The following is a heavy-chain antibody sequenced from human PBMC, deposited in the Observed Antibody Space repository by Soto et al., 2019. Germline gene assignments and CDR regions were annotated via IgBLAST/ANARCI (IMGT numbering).Heavy chain of an antibody. CDR2: INPNSGGT. V-gene: IGHV1-2*04. D-gene: IGHD6-6*01. CDR1: GYTFTGYY. J-gene: IGHJ6*03. CDR3: ARDLYSSSNYYYYMDV. Sequence: ASVKVSCKASGYTFTGYYMHWVRQAPGQGLEWMGWINPNSGGTNYAQKFQGWVTMTRDTSISTAYMELSRLKSDDTAVYYCARDLYSSSNYYYYMDVWGKGTTVTVSS.